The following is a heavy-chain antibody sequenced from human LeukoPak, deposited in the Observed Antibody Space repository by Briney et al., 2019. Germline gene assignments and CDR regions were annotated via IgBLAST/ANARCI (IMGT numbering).Heavy chain of an antibody. CDR1: GFTLSSYG. CDR3: AKGGGYSYENYYYYMDV. CDR2: IQYDGNSK. Sequence: QAGGSLRPSCAASGFTLSSYGMHWVRQAPDKGLEWVAFIQYDGNSKDYADSVKGRFTISRDNSKNTLYLQMNSLRGEDTALYYCAKGGGYSYENYYYYMDVWGKGTTVTVSS. V-gene: IGHV3-30*02. D-gene: IGHD5-18*01. J-gene: IGHJ6*03.